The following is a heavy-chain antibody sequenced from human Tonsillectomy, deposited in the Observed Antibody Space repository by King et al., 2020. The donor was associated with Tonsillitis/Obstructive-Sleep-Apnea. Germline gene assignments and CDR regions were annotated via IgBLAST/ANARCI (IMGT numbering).Heavy chain of an antibody. CDR2: SIPVFGTP. CDR1: GGTFNTYP. D-gene: IGHD4-11*01. V-gene: IGHV1-69*01. J-gene: IGHJ6*03. Sequence: VQLVESGAEVKKPGSSVRVSCKPSGGTFNTYPIIWVRQAPGQGLELMGGSIPVFGTPNYAQKFHGRVTITAAESTSTAYMELSSLRSEETAVYYCARGSRTTDYYYYHYMDVWGKGTTVTVSS. CDR3: ARGSRTTDYYYYHYMDV.